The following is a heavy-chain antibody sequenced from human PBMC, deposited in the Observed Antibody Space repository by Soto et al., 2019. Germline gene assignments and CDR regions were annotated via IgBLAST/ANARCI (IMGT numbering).Heavy chain of an antibody. CDR1: GYTFTSYG. V-gene: IGHV1-18*01. J-gene: IGHJ6*02. D-gene: IGHD3-3*01. CDR3: PRVYSRFLEWLSPSYYYYGMDV. Sequence: ASVKVSCKASGYTFTSYGISWVRQGPGQGLEWMGWISAYNGNTNYAQKLQGRVTMTTDTSTSTAYMELRSLRSDDTAVYYWPRVYSRFLEWLSPSYYYYGMDVXX. CDR2: ISAYNGNT.